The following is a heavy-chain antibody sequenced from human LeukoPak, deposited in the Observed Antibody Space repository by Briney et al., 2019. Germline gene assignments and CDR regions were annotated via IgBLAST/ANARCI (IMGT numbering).Heavy chain of an antibody. J-gene: IGHJ4*02. CDR1: GYTFTDLTEYY. V-gene: IGHV1-2*02. CDR2: INPNNGGT. D-gene: IGHD1-26*01. CDR3: ARRLGGSSEGYEF. Sequence: ASVKVSCKASGYTFTDLTEYYIHWVRQAPGQGLEWMGWINPNNGGTKYAQKFQGRVTMTRDMSMNTAYMELSSLTSDDTTVYYCARRLGGSSEGYEFWGQGPLVTDSS.